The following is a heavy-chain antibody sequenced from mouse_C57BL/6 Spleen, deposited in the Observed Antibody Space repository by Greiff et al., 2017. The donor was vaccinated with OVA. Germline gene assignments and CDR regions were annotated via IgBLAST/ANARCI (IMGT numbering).Heavy chain of an antibody. D-gene: IGHD1-1*01. CDR2: IHPGDGDT. J-gene: IGHJ2*01. Sequence: QVQLKESGPELVKPGASVKISCKASGYAFSSSWMNWVKQRPGKGLEWIGRIHPGDGDTNYNGKFKGKATLTADKSSSTAYMQLSSLTSEDATVYFGARRGVYGSSYDDFDYWGQGTTLTVSS. CDR1: GYAFSSSW. V-gene: IGHV1-82*01. CDR3: ARRGVYGSSYDDFDY.